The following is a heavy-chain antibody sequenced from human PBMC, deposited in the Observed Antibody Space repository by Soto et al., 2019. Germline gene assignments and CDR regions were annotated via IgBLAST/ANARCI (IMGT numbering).Heavy chain of an antibody. J-gene: IGHJ4*02. Sequence: QVQLVESGGGVVQPGRSLRLSCAASGFNFSSYVMHWVRQAPGEGLEWVAVIWYDGGNKYYADSVKGRFTISRDNSKNALYLQMNSLIAEDTAVYYCARDGQWLPRDGLRSSYYSDYWGQGTLVTVSS. D-gene: IGHD6-19*01. CDR2: IWYDGGNK. V-gene: IGHV3-33*01. CDR1: GFNFSSYV. CDR3: ARDGQWLPRDGLRSSYYSDY.